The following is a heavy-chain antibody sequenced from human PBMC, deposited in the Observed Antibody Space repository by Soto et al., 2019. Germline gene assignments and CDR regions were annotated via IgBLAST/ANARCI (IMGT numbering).Heavy chain of an antibody. CDR3: ARDGGAGAYSSSLNYFDY. D-gene: IGHD6-6*01. Sequence: SETLSLTCTVSGGSISSGGYYWSWIRQHPGKGLEWIGYIYYSGSTYYNPSLKSRVTISVDTSKNQFSLRLSSVTAADTAVYYCARDGGAGAYSSSLNYFDYWGQGTLVTVSS. CDR1: GGSISSGGYY. CDR2: IYYSGST. V-gene: IGHV4-31*03. J-gene: IGHJ4*02.